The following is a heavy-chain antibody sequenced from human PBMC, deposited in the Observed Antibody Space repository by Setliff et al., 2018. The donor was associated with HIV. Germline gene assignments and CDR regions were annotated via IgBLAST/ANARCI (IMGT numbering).Heavy chain of an antibody. CDR2: INHSEGT. J-gene: IGHJ6*04. CDR3: ARMVRGLILRGYHYHEDV. V-gene: IGHV4-34*01. Sequence: PSETLSLTCAVYGGSFDNYFWTWIRQSPERGLEWIGEINHSEGTTYSPYLKSRLTISLDTSKNQISLKLTSVTAADTAVYYCARMVRGLILRGYHYHEDVWGKGTTVTVSS. CDR1: GGSFDNYF. D-gene: IGHD3-10*01.